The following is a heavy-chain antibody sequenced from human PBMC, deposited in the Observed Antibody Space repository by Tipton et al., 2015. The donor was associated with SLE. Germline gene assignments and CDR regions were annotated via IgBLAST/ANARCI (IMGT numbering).Heavy chain of an antibody. V-gene: IGHV4-34*01. CDR2: INHSGST. CDR3: AGDGDDSSGAFDI. D-gene: IGHD3-22*01. CDR1: GGSFSGYY. Sequence: TLSLTCAVYGGSFSGYYWSWIRQPPGKGLEWIGEINHSGSTNYNPSLKSRVTISVDTSKNQFSLKLSSVTAADTAVYYCAGDGDDSSGAFDIWGQGTMVTVSS. J-gene: IGHJ3*02.